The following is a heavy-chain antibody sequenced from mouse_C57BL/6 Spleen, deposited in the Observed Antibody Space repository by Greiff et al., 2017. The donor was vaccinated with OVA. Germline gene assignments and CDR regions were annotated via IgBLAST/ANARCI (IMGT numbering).Heavy chain of an antibody. CDR3: ARWDGNYAGFAY. CDR1: GYAFSSSW. D-gene: IGHD2-1*01. J-gene: IGHJ3*01. CDR2: IYPGDGDT. Sequence: VQLQQSGPELVKPGASVKISCKASGYAFSSSWMNWVKQRPGKGLEWIGRIYPGDGDTNYNGKFKGKATLTADKSSSTAYMQLSSLTSEDSAVYFCARWDGNYAGFAYWGQGTLVTVSA. V-gene: IGHV1-82*01.